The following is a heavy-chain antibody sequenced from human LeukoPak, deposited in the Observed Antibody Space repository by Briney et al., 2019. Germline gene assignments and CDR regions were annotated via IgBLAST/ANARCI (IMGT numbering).Heavy chain of an antibody. CDR1: GFTFSDYA. D-gene: IGHD2-2*01. Sequence: GGSLRLSCAASGFTFSDYAMSWVRQAPGKGLEWVSAIEGGDYSTLYADSVKGRFTISRDNSKNMLYLQMNSLRVEDTAVYYCARDPGRCSSTSCYPDYWGQGTLVTVSS. J-gene: IGHJ4*02. V-gene: IGHV3-23*01. CDR2: IEGGDYST. CDR3: ARDPGRCSSTSCYPDY.